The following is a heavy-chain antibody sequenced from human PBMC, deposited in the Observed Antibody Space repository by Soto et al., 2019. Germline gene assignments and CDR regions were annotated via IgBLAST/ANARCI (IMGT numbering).Heavy chain of an antibody. CDR3: QRGRYDSSGYTDY. V-gene: IGHV4-31*03. Sequence: PSETLSLTCTVSGGSISSGGYYWSWIRQHPGKGLEWIGYIYYSGSTYYNPSLKSRVTISVDTSKNQFSLKLSSVTAADTAVYYCQRGRYDSSGYTDYWGQGTLVTVYS. D-gene: IGHD3-22*01. CDR1: GGSISSGGYY. J-gene: IGHJ4*02. CDR2: IYYSGST.